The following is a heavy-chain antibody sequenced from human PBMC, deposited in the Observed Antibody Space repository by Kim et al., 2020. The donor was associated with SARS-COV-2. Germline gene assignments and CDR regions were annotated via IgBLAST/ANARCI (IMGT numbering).Heavy chain of an antibody. CDR2: IKSKTDGGTT. V-gene: IGHV3-15*01. CDR1: GFTFSNAW. D-gene: IGHD6-6*01. CDR3: TTGIAARSLGGYYYYGMDV. J-gene: IGHJ6*02. Sequence: GGSLRLSCAASGFTFSNAWMSWVRQAPGKGLEWVGRIKSKTDGGTTDYAAPVQGSFTISRDDSKNTLYLQMNILKTEDTAVYYCTTGIAARSLGGYYYYGMDVWGQGTTVTVSS.